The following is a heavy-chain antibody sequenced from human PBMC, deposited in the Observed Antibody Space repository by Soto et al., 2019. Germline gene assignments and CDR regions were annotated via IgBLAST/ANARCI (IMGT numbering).Heavy chain of an antibody. CDR2: ISAYNGNT. J-gene: IGHJ1*01. Sequence: QGLEWMGWISAYNGNTNYAQKLQGRVTMTTDTSTSTAYMELRSLRSDDTAVYYCAREEYYVSVSHLLAYDFQ. V-gene: IGHV1-18*01. CDR3: AREEYYVSVSHLLAYDFQ. D-gene: IGHD3-10*01.